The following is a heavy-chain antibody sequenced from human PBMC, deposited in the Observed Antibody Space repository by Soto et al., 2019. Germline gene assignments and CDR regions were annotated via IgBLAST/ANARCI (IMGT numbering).Heavy chain of an antibody. V-gene: IGHV4-31*03. J-gene: IGHJ6*02. CDR3: ASGYCSSTSCYGDSYCGMDV. D-gene: IGHD2-2*03. Sequence: SETLSLTCTVSGGSISSGGYYWSWIRQHPGKGLEWIGYIYYSGSTYYNPSLKSRVTISVDTSKNQFSLKLSSVTAADTAVYYCASGYCSSTSCYGDSYCGMDVWGQGTTVTVSS. CDR1: GGSISSGGYY. CDR2: IYYSGST.